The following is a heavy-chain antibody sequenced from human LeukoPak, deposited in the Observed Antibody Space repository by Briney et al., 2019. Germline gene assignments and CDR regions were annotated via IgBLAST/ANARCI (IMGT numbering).Heavy chain of an antibody. V-gene: IGHV7-4-1*02. CDR3: ARGTYGGNSGDTFEI. Sequence: ASVKVSCKASSYTFTTYAMNWVRQAPGQGLEWMGWINTDTGNPTYAQGFTGRFVFSLDTSVSTAYLQISSLKAEDTAVYYCARGTYGGNSGDTFEIWGQGTMVTVSS. D-gene: IGHD4-23*01. J-gene: IGHJ3*02. CDR2: INTDTGNP. CDR1: SYTFTTYA.